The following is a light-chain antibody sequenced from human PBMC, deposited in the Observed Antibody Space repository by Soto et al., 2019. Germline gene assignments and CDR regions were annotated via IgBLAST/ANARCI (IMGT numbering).Light chain of an antibody. V-gene: IGKV1-39*01. Sequence: DIQMTQSPSSLSASAGDSVTITCRASQNIASSVNWYQQKPGEAPKLLIYVASSLQSGVPSRFSGSGSGTDFTFTISSLQPEDFATYYCQQSYSQWTFGQGTKVE. J-gene: IGKJ1*01. CDR2: VAS. CDR1: QNIASS. CDR3: QQSYSQWT.